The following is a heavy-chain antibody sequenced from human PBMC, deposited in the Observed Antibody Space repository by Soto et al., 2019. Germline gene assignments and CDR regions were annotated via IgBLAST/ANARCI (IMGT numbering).Heavy chain of an antibody. D-gene: IGHD2-2*02. V-gene: IGHV3-33*01. CDR2: IWYDGSNK. CDR3: ARGYAANCSSTSCYTGELDY. J-gene: IGHJ4*02. Sequence: PGGSLRLSCAASGFTFSSYGMHWVRQAPGKGLEWVAVIWYDGSNKYYADSVKGRFTISRDNSKNTLYLQMNSLRAEDTAVYYCARGYAANCSSTSCYTGELDYWGQGTLVTVSS. CDR1: GFTFSSYG.